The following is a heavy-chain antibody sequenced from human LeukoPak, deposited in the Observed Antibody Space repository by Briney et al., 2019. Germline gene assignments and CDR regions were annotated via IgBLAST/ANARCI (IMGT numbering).Heavy chain of an antibody. CDR2: INSDGSST. CDR1: GFTFSSYW. Sequence: GGSLRLSCAASGFTFSSYWMHWVRHAPGKGLVWVSRINSDGSSTSYADSVKGRFTISRDNSKNTLYLQMNSLRAEDTALYYCASAAGPFDNWGQGTLVTVSS. CDR3: ASAAGPFDN. J-gene: IGHJ4*02. D-gene: IGHD6-19*01. V-gene: IGHV3-74*01.